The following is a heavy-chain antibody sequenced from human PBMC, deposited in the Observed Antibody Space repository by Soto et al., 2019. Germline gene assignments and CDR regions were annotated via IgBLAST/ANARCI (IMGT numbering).Heavy chain of an antibody. CDR1: GFTFSSYA. Sequence: GGSLRLSCAASGFTFSSYAMSWVRQAPGKGLEWVSAISGSGGSTYYADSVKGRFTISRDNSKNTLYLQMNSLRAEDTAVYYCAKFPYPRCSGGSCYSGTFYYGMDVWGQGTTVTVS. J-gene: IGHJ6*02. CDR3: AKFPYPRCSGGSCYSGTFYYGMDV. V-gene: IGHV3-23*01. CDR2: ISGSGGST. D-gene: IGHD2-15*01.